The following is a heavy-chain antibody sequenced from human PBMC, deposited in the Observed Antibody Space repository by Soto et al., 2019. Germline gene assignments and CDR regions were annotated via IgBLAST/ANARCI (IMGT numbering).Heavy chain of an antibody. J-gene: IGHJ4*02. Sequence: NPSETLSLTCTVSGGSTSSYFYIWVRQPPGKGLEWIGSVYYTGTTDYNPSLKSRVTISVDTSKTQFSLNLRSVTAADTAVYYCARDLAAVPRAFDYWGRGTLVTVSS. CDR3: ARDLAAVPRAFDY. V-gene: IGHV4-59*01. D-gene: IGHD6-13*01. CDR2: VYYTGTT. CDR1: GGSTSSYF.